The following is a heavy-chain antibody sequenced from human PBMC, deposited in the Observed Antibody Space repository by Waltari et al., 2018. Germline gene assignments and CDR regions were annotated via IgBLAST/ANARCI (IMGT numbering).Heavy chain of an antibody. D-gene: IGHD5-18*01. CDR1: GGSLRSSSYY. V-gene: IGHV4-39*01. CDR2: IYYSGRT. J-gene: IGHJ3*02. CDR3: ARQTWIQLWLYAFDI. Sequence: QLQLQESGPGLVKPSETLSLTCTVSGGSLRSSSYYWGWIRQPPGKGLEWIGSIYYSGRTYYNPSLKRRVTISVDTSKNQFSLKLSSVTAADTAVYYCARQTWIQLWLYAFDIWGQGTMVTVSS.